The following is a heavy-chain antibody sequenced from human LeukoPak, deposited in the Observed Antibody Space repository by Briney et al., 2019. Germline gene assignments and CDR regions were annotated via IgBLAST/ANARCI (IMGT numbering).Heavy chain of an antibody. J-gene: IGHJ4*02. V-gene: IGHV4-59*01. CDR1: GGSISSYY. CDR3: ASRPYSSSAPYDY. CDR2: IYYSGST. Sequence: SETLSLTCTVSGGSISSYYWSWIRQPPGKGLEWIVYIYYSGSTNYNPSLKSRVTISVDTSKNQFSLKLSSVTAADTAVYYCASRPYSSSAPYDYWGQGTLVTVSS. D-gene: IGHD6-6*01.